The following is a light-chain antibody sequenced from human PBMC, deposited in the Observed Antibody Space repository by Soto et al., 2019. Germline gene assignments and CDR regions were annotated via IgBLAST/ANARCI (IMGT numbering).Light chain of an antibody. J-gene: IGLJ3*02. CDR2: STT. Sequence: QTVVTQEPSFSVSPGETVTVTCGLNSGSVSSNHFPSWYQQTPGQAPRTLIYSTTNRSSGVPDRFSGSTVGNKAALTITGAQADDECDYYCVLYMGRGISVFGGGTKLTVL. CDR3: VLYMGRGISV. V-gene: IGLV8-61*01. CDR1: SGSVSSNHF.